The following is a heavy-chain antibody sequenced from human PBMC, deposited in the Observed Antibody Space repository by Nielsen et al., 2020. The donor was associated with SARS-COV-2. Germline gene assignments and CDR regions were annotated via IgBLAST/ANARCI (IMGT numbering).Heavy chain of an antibody. Sequence: GESLKISCAASGFTFSSYSMNWVRQAPGKGLEWVSYISSSSSTIYYADSVKGRFTISRDNAKNSLYLQMNSLRDEDTAVYYCARDPYDFWSGYYLPVYYYYGMDVWGQGTTVTVSS. J-gene: IGHJ6*02. CDR3: ARDPYDFWSGYYLPVYYYYGMDV. D-gene: IGHD3-3*01. CDR1: GFTFSSYS. CDR2: ISSSSSTI. V-gene: IGHV3-48*02.